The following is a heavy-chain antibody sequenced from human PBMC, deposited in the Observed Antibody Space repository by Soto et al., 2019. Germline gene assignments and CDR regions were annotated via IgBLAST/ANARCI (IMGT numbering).Heavy chain of an antibody. V-gene: IGHV4-4*02. CDR2: IFHSGST. CDR3: ARVYSGSYSDS. D-gene: IGHD1-26*01. J-gene: IGHJ4*02. Sequence: QVQLQESGPGLMKPSGTLSLTCAVSGGSISSNNWWSWVRQPPGKGLEWIGEIFHSGSTHYSPSLKSRVTISVDKSKNHFSLNLTSVTAADTAVYYCARVYSGSYSDSWGQGTLVTVSS. CDR1: GGSISSNNW.